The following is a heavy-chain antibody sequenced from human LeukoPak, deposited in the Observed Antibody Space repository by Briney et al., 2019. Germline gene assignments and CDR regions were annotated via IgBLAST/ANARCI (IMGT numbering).Heavy chain of an antibody. CDR1: GFTFSSYN. D-gene: IGHD6-13*01. Sequence: PGGSLRLSCAASGFTFSSYNMNWVRQAPGKGLEWVSYISSSTSIIYYADSVKGRFTISRDDAKNSLFLQMNSLRAEDTAVYYCAKDIVAAGLFFDYWGQGILVTVSS. CDR2: ISSSTSII. CDR3: AKDIVAAGLFFDY. V-gene: IGHV3-48*04. J-gene: IGHJ4*02.